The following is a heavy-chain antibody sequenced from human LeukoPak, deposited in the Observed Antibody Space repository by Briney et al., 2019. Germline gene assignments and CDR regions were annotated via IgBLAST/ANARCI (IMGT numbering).Heavy chain of an antibody. J-gene: IGHJ4*02. D-gene: IGHD5-12*01. Sequence: GASVKVSCKASGYTFTSYGISWVRQAPGQGLEWMGGIIPIFGTANYAQKFQGRVTITADESTSTAYMELSSLRSEDTAVYYCARVSGDSGYEDYWGQGTLVTVSS. CDR1: GYTFTSYG. V-gene: IGHV1-69*13. CDR3: ARVSGDSGYEDY. CDR2: IIPIFGTA.